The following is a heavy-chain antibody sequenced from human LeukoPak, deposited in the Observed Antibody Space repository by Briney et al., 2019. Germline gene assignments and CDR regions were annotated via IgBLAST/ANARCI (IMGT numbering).Heavy chain of an antibody. D-gene: IGHD6-13*01. V-gene: IGHV3-48*04. CDR1: GFTFSSYS. Sequence: GGSLRLSCAASGFTFSSYSMNWVRQAPGKGLEWVSYISSSGSTIYYADSVKGRFTISRDNAKNSLYLQMNSLRAEDTAVYYCVRDRPEEGVAAGQYYYYYYMDVWGKGTTVTISS. CDR3: VRDRPEEGVAAGQYYYYYYMDV. CDR2: ISSSGSTI. J-gene: IGHJ6*03.